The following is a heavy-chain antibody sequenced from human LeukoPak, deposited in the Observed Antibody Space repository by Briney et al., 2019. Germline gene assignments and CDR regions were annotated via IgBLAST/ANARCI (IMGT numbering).Heavy chain of an antibody. CDR2: IYHSGST. CDR3: ARVPRSYYYYYYMDV. J-gene: IGHJ6*03. V-gene: IGHV4-61*08. Sequence: SETLSLTCTVSGGSISSGGYYWSWIRQPPGKGLEWIGYIYHSGSTYYNPSLKSRVTMSADTSKNQFSLKLSSVTAADTAVYYCARVPRSYYYYYYMDVWGKGTTVTVSS. CDR1: GGSISSGGYY.